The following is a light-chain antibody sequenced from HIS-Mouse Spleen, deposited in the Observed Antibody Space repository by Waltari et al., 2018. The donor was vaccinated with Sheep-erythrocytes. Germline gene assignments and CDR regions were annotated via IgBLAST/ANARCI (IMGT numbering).Light chain of an antibody. V-gene: IGLV2-23*01. CDR1: RSHVGSYNL. CDR3: CSYAGSSTPWV. CDR2: EGS. Sequence: QSALTQPRSVSGSPGQSITISCTGTRSHVGSYNLVSWYQQHPGKAPKLMIYEGSKRPSGVSNRFSGSKSGNTASLTISGLQAEDEADYYCCSYAGSSTPWVFGGGTKLTVL. J-gene: IGLJ3*02.